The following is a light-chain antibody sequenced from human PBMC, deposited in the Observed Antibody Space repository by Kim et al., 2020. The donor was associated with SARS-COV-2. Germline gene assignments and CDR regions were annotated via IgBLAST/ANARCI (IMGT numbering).Light chain of an antibody. CDR1: SLRSYY. CDR2: GKN. V-gene: IGLV3-19*01. Sequence: ASGQTVRITCQGDSLRSYYASWYQQKPGQAPVLVIYGKNNRPSGIPDRFSGSSSGNTASLTITGAQAEDEADYYCNSRDSSGNPWVFGGGTQLTVL. J-gene: IGLJ3*02. CDR3: NSRDSSGNPWV.